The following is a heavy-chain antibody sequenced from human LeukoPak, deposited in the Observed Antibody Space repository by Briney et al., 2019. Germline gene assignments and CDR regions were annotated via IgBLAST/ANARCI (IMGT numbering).Heavy chain of an antibody. D-gene: IGHD3-10*01. CDR3: ARKYYGSGSYYWFDP. J-gene: IGHJ5*02. CDR2: ISAYNGNT. Sequence: ASVKVSCKASGYIFTSYGISWVRQAPGQGLEWMGWISAYNGNTNYAQKLQGRVTMTTDTSTSTAYMELRSLRSDDTGVYYCARKYYGSGSYYWFDPWGQGTLVTVSS. V-gene: IGHV1-18*01. CDR1: GYIFTSYG.